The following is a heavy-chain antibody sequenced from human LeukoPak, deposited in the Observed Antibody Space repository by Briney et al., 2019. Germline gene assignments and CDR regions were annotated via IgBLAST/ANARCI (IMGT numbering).Heavy chain of an antibody. CDR2: INHSGST. CDR3: ARSQGYCSSTSCYTDDY. V-gene: IGHV4-34*01. CDR1: GGSFSGYY. Sequence: PSETLSLTCAVYGGSFSGYYWSWICQPPGKGLEWIGEINHSGSTNYNPSLKSRVTISVDTSKNQFSLKLSSVTAADTAVYYCARSQGYCSSTSCYTDDYWGQGTLVTVSS. J-gene: IGHJ4*02. D-gene: IGHD2-2*02.